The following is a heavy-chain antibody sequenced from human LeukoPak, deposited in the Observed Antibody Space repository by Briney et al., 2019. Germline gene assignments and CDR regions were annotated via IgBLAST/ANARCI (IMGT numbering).Heavy chain of an antibody. CDR3: ARSNSGWPYYYYGMDV. D-gene: IGHD6-19*01. Sequence: GGSLRLSCAASGFTFSSYDMHWVRQATGKGLEWVSAIGTAGDTYYPGSVKGRFTISRENAKNSLYLQMNGLRAEDTAVYYCARSNSGWPYYYYGMDVWGQGTTVTVSS. CDR1: GFTFSSYD. V-gene: IGHV3-13*01. J-gene: IGHJ6*02. CDR2: IGTAGDT.